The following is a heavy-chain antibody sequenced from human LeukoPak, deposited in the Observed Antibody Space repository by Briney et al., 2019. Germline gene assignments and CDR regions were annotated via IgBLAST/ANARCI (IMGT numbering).Heavy chain of an antibody. CDR1: GYTFTSYY. J-gene: IGHJ4*02. CDR2: ISAYNGNT. Sequence: ASVKVSCKASGYTFTSYYMHWVRQAPGQGLEWMGWISAYNGNTNYAQKLQGRVTMTTDTSTSTAYMELRSLRSDDTAVYYCARDLVASFYFDYWGQGTLVTVSS. V-gene: IGHV1-18*04. D-gene: IGHD5-12*01. CDR3: ARDLVASFYFDY.